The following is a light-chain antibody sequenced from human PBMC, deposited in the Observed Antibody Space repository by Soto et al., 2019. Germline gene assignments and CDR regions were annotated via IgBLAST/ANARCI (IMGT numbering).Light chain of an antibody. J-gene: IGKJ1*01. CDR3: QHYPCSSPWT. CDR1: QSITTW. V-gene: IGKV1-5*01. CDR2: DVS. Sequence: IQMTHNSSTVRAVGGDSGSITCRSSQSITTWLAWYQQRPGKAPKLLIYDVSSLQSGVPSRFSGSGSGTEFSLTIMRLQPDDFTTFSCQHYPCSSPWTFGQGTKVDIK.